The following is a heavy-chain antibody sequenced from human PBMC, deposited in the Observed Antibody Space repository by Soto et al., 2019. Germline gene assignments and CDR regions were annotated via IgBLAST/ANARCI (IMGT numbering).Heavy chain of an antibody. D-gene: IGHD3-16*01. CDR2: ISPSGGGF. J-gene: IGHJ4*02. CDR3: GKGGWGDY. V-gene: IGHV3-23*05. Sequence: EVHLLESGGGFVQTAKSLRLSCTTSGFNFSGYGMSWVRQAPGRGLEWSSAISPSGGGFFYAASVEGRYSMFRDECRGAVFLQMDRLRVEDTVMYYCGKGGWGDYWGQGALVAVSS. CDR1: GFNFSGYG.